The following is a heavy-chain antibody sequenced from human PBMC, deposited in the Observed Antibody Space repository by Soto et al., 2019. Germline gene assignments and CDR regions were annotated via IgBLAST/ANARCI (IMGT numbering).Heavy chain of an antibody. CDR1: GYSFTKYG. CDR3: ARTDCSSTSCYNYYYYGMDV. D-gene: IGHD2-2*01. CDR2: INPGNGDT. J-gene: IGHJ6*02. Sequence: ASVKVTCKTSGYSFTKYGLHWVRQAPGQRLEWMGWINPGNGDTKYSQKFQGRVTITRDTSATTAYMELSSLRSEDSAVFYCARTDCSSTSCYNYYYYGMDVWGQGTTVTVSS. V-gene: IGHV1-3*01.